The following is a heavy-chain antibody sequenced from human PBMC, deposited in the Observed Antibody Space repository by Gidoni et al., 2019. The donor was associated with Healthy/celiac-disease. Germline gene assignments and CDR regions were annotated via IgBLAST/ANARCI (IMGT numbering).Heavy chain of an antibody. CDR3: AATVRGVTSVANWFDP. J-gene: IGHJ5*02. Sequence: EVQLLESGGGLVQPGGSLRLSCAASGFTFSRYAMGWVRQAPGKGLEWVSAISGSGGSTYYADSVKGRFTISRDKSKNTLYLQMNSLRAEDTAVYYCAATVRGVTSVANWFDPWGQGTLVTVSS. D-gene: IGHD3-10*01. CDR2: ISGSGGST. V-gene: IGHV3-23*01. CDR1: GFTFSRYA.